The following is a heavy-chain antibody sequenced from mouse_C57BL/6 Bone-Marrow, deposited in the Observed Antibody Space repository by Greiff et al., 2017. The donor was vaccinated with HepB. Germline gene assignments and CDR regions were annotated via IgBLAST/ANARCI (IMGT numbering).Heavy chain of an antibody. D-gene: IGHD1-1*01. V-gene: IGHV1-64*01. CDR3: ARYYEYYFDY. CDR2: IHPNSGST. J-gene: IGHJ2*01. CDR1: GYTFTSYW. Sequence: QVQLQQPGAELVKPGASVKLSCKASGYTFTSYWMHWVKQRPGQGLEWIGMIHPNSGSTNYNEKFKSKGTLTVDKSSSTDYMQLSSLTSEDSAVYYCARYYEYYFDYGGRGTTLTVSA.